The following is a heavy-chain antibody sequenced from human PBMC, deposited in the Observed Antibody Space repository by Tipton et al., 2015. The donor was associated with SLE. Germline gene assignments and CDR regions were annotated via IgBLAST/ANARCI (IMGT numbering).Heavy chain of an antibody. V-gene: IGHV3-53*05. J-gene: IGHJ2*01. Sequence: LSLTCTVSGGSISRIGYYWSWIRQHPGKGLEWVSVIYVGGDTYYGDFVKGRFTISRDNSKNTLYLQLNGLRPEDTALYFCARRAVTNNWYFDLWGRGTLVTVSS. CDR1: GGSISRIGYY. D-gene: IGHD4-17*01. CDR3: ARRAVTNNWYFDL. CDR2: IYVGGDT.